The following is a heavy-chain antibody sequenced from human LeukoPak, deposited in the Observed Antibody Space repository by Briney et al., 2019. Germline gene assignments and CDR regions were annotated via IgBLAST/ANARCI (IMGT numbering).Heavy chain of an antibody. CDR1: GGSISNYY. Sequence: SETLSLTCTVSGGSISNYYWSWIRQPPGKELEWIGYIYYSGSTNYNPSLKSRVTISVDTSKNQFSLKLSSVTAADTAVYYCARDRKWLGFDYWGQGTLVTVSS. CDR2: IYYSGST. J-gene: IGHJ4*02. D-gene: IGHD6-19*01. CDR3: ARDRKWLGFDY. V-gene: IGHV4-59*01.